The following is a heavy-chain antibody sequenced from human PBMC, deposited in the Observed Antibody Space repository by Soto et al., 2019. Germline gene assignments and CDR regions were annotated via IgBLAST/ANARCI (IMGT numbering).Heavy chain of an antibody. CDR2: ISYDGSNK. V-gene: IGHV3-30-3*01. CDR1: GFTFNPYA. J-gene: IGHJ4*02. Sequence: QVQLVESGGGVVQPGRSLRLSCAASGFTFNPYAMHWVRQAPGKGLEWVAVISYDGSNKYYADSVKGRFTISRDNSKNTLYLQMNSLRAEDTAVYYCARDPLNSDWFDYWGQGTLVTVSS. CDR3: ARDPLNSDWFDY. D-gene: IGHD3-9*01.